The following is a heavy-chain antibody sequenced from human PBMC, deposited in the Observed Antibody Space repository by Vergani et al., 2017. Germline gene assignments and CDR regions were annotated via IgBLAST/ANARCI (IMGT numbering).Heavy chain of an antibody. CDR2: IIPILGIA. J-gene: IGHJ4*02. V-gene: IGHV1-69*08. CDR1: GGTFSSYT. D-gene: IGHD2-15*01. Sequence: QVQLVQSGAEVKKPGSSVKVSCKASGGTFSSYTISWVRQAPGQGLEWMGRIIPILGIANYAQKFQGRVTIAADKSTSTAYMELSSLRSEDTAVYYCARESQMCSGGSCYPDYWGQGTLVTVSS. CDR3: ARESQMCSGGSCYPDY.